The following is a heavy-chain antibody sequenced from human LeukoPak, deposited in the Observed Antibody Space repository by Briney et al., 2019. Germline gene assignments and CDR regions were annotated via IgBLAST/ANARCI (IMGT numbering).Heavy chain of an antibody. CDR3: AKDKNEGYFDY. Sequence: YAMIWVRQAPGKGLEWVSAISGSGGSTYYADSVKGRFTISRDNSKNTLYLQMNSLRAEDTAVYYCAKDKNEGYFDYWGQGTLVTVSS. J-gene: IGHJ4*02. CDR1: YA. V-gene: IGHV3-23*01. CDR2: ISGSGGST. D-gene: IGHD1-1*01.